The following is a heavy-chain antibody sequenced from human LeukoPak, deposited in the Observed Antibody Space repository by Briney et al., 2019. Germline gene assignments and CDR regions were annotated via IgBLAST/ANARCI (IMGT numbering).Heavy chain of an antibody. J-gene: IGHJ6*02. CDR3: AKVLRPYSSSEYYYYGMDV. D-gene: IGHD6-6*01. Sequence: QPGRSLRLSCAACGFTFSSYGMHWVRQAPGKGLEWVAVISYDGSNKYYADSVKGRFTISRDNSKNTLYLQMNSLRAEDTAVYYCAKVLRPYSSSEYYYYGMDVWGQGTTVTVSS. CDR1: GFTFSSYG. CDR2: ISYDGSNK. V-gene: IGHV3-30*18.